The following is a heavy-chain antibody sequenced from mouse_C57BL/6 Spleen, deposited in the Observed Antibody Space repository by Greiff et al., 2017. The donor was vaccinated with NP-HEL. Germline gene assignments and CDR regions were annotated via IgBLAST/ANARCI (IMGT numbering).Heavy chain of an antibody. V-gene: IGHV1-72*01. CDR2: IDPNSGGT. CDR3: ARSDGYYGRPHFDY. Sequence: QVQLKQPGAELVKPGASVKLSCKASGYTFTSYWMHWVKQRPGRGLEWIGRIDPNSGGTTYNEKFKSKATLTVDKPSSTAYMQLSSLTSEDSAVYYCARSDGYYGRPHFDYWGQGTTLTVSS. CDR1: GYTFTSYW. J-gene: IGHJ2*01. D-gene: IGHD1-1*01.